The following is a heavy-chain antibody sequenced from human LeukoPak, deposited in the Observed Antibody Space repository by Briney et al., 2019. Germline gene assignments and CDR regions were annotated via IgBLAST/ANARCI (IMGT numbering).Heavy chain of an antibody. D-gene: IGHD3-10*01. J-gene: IGHJ3*02. CDR3: ARDFGDMVRGVVDAFDI. V-gene: IGHV4-59*01. Sequence: SETLSLTCTVSGGSISSYYWSWIRQPPGKGLEWIGYIYYSGSTNYNPSLKSRVTISVDTSKNQFSLKLSSVTAADTAVYYCARDFGDMVRGVVDAFDIWGQGTMVTVSS. CDR1: GGSISSYY. CDR2: IYYSGST.